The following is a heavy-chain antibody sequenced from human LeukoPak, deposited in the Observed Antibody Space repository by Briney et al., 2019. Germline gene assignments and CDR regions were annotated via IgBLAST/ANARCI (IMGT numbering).Heavy chain of an antibody. Sequence: GESLKISCKGSVYSFTSYWIGWVRQMPGKGLEWMGIIYPGDSDTRYSPSFQGQVTISADKDISTAYLQWRSLKASDTAMYYCARHSYSGYEGPFDYWGQGTLVTVSS. V-gene: IGHV5-51*01. D-gene: IGHD5-12*01. CDR2: IYPGDSDT. CDR3: ARHSYSGYEGPFDY. CDR1: VYSFTSYW. J-gene: IGHJ4*02.